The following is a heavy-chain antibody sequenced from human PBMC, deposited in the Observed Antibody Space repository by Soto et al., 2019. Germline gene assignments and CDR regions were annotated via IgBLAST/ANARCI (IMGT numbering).Heavy chain of an antibody. CDR1: GGTFSSYA. V-gene: IGHV1-69*13. CDR3: ARDSITIFGVVTKLYYYYYGMDV. CDR2: IIPIFGTA. J-gene: IGHJ6*02. Sequence: ASVKVSCKASGGTFSSYAISWVRQAPGQGLEWMGGIIPIFGTANYAQKFQGRVTITADESTSTAYMELSSLRSEDTAVYYCARDSITIFGVVTKLYYYYYGMDVWGQGTTVTV. D-gene: IGHD3-3*01.